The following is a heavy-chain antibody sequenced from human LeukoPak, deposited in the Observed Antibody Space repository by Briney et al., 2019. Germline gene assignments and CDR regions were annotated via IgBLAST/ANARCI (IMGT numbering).Heavy chain of an antibody. V-gene: IGHV3-30-3*01. J-gene: IGHJ4*02. D-gene: IGHD3-22*01. CDR1: GFTFSSYA. CDR2: ISYDGSNI. Sequence: PGGSLRLSCAASGFTFSSYAIHWVRQAPGKGLEWVALISYDGSNIYYADSVKGRFTISRDNSKNTLYLQMNSLRAEDTAVYYCARAILAVITEIDYWGQGTLVTVSS. CDR3: ARAILAVITEIDY.